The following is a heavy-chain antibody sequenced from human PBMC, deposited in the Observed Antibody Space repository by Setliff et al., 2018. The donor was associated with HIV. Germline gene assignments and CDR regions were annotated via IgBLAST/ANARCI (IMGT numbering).Heavy chain of an antibody. V-gene: IGHV5-51*01. CDR2: IYPGDSDT. CDR1: GYRFTNYW. CDR3: ARHGQYGSGSYYNRPFDF. D-gene: IGHD3-10*01. Sequence: PGESLKISCKGSGYRFTNYWIAWVRQMPGKGLEWMGIIYPGDSDTRYSPTFQGQVTISADKSMSTAYLQWNSLKASDTAMYYCARHGQYGSGSYYNRPFDFWGQGTLVTVSS. J-gene: IGHJ4*02.